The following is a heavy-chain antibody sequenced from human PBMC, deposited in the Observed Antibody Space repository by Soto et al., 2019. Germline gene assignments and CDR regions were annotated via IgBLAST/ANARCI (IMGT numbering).Heavy chain of an antibody. J-gene: IGHJ4*02. CDR2: ISSRSSNI. Sequence: LRLSCAASGFTFNIYSMNWVRQAPGKGLEWVSSISSRSSNIDYADSVKGRFTISRDNANNSLYLQMNNLSADDTAVYYCARDTKMLAPLIYMDHWGRGTLVTVSS. D-gene: IGHD3-22*01. CDR3: ARDTKMLAPLIYMDH. V-gene: IGHV3-21*01. CDR1: GFTFNIYS.